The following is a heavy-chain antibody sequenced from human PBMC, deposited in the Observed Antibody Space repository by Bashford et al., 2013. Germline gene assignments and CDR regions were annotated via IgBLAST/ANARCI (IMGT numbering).Heavy chain of an antibody. J-gene: IGHJ3*02. D-gene: IGHD3-10*01. Sequence: SETLSLTCTVSGGSISSYYWSWIRQPPGKGLEWIGYIYYSGSTNYNPSLKSRVTISVDTSKNQFSLKLSSVTAADTAVYYCARHSEEGDAFDIVGPRDNGHRLL. CDR3: ARHSEEGDAFDI. CDR2: IYYSGST. CDR1: GGSISSYY. V-gene: IGHV4-59*08.